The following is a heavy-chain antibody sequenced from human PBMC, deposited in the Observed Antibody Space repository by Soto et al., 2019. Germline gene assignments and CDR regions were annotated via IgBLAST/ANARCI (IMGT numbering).Heavy chain of an antibody. Sequence: GGSLRLSCAASGSTFSSYAMSWVRQAPGKGLEWVSTISGSGGSTYYADSVKGRFTISRDNSKNTLYLQMNSLRAEDTALYCCARDSIGYYDFWSGYPSDYWGQGTLVTVSS. V-gene: IGHV3-23*01. CDR3: ARDSIGYYDFWSGYPSDY. CDR2: ISGSGGST. J-gene: IGHJ4*02. D-gene: IGHD3-3*01. CDR1: GSTFSSYA.